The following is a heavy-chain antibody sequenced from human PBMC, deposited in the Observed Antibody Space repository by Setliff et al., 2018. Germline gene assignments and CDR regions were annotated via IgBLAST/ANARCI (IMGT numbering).Heavy chain of an antibody. CDR3: VRPGGTTVVARHFDY. V-gene: IGHV4-39*01. CDR2: ISYSGTP. CDR1: DDSFTSSRYY. Sequence: PSETLSLTCTVSDDSFTSSRYYWGWIRQAPGSGLEWISSISYSGTPYYNASVESRVTISIDTSRNQFSLELRSVTVADTATYYCVRPGGTTVVARHFDYWGSGILVTVPQ. J-gene: IGHJ4*01. D-gene: IGHD2-15*01.